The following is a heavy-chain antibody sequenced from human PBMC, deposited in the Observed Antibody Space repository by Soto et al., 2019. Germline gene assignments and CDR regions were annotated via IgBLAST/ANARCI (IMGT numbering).Heavy chain of an antibody. J-gene: IGHJ5*02. CDR2: TRNKANSYTT. V-gene: IGHV3-72*01. Sequence: GGSLRLSCAASGFTFSDHYMDWVRQAPGKGLEWVGRTRNKANSYTTEYAASVKGRFTISRDDSKNSLYLQMNSLKTEDTAVYYCARVRSGRFDPWGQGTLVTVSS. CDR3: ARVRSGRFDP. CDR1: GFTFSDHY.